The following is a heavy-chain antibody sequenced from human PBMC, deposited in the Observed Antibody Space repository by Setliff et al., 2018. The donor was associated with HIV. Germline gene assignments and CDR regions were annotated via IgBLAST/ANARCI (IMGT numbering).Heavy chain of an antibody. CDR3: ARDNYYDSSGAIGY. Sequence: ASVKVSCKVYGYTLSELSIHWVRQAPGKGLEWMGYFDPQDGETVYAQNFQGRVSIIADASTSTAYMELSSLKSDDTAVYYCARDNYYDSSGAIGYWGQGTLVTVSS. CDR2: FDPQDGET. V-gene: IGHV1-24*01. D-gene: IGHD3-22*01. CDR1: GYTLSELS. J-gene: IGHJ4*02.